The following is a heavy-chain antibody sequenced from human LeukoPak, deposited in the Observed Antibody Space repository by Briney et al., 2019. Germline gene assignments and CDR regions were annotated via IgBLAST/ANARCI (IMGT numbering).Heavy chain of an antibody. CDR2: IYYSAASA. J-gene: IGHJ4*02. Sequence: SETLSLTCTVSGRSIYSYYWSWIWQPPGKGLEWIGYIYYSAASANYNPSLKSRVTISIDTSKNQFSLKLSSVTAADTAVYYCASAIVVVNYFDYWGQGTLVTVSS. V-gene: IGHV4-59*12. CDR3: ASAIVVVNYFDY. D-gene: IGHD3-22*01. CDR1: GRSIYSYY.